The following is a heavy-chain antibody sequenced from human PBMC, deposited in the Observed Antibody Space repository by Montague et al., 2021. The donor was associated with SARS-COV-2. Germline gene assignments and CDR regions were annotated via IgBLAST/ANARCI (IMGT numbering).Heavy chain of an antibody. D-gene: IGHD3-10*01. J-gene: IGHJ4*02. CDR3: ARGMIRGVTTPFDY. Sequence: SETLSLTCSVSSGSIISSGYYWGWIRQPPGKELEWIGNIYYSGTTXYNPSLQSRGPISVDTSKNHLSLRLRSVTAADTAVYFCARGMIRGVTTPFDYWGQGSQVTVSS. CDR2: IYYSGTT. V-gene: IGHV4-39*02. CDR1: SGSIISSGYY.